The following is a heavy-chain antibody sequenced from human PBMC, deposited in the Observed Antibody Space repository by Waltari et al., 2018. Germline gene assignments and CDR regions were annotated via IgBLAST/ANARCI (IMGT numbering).Heavy chain of an antibody. J-gene: IGHJ4*02. D-gene: IGHD6-19*01. CDR1: GFTVSSHY. Sequence: EVQLVESGGGLIQPGGSLRLACAASGFTVSSHYISWVRQAQGKGLEWVSVIYSGGSTYYADSVKGRFTISRDNSKNTLYLQMNSLRAEDTAVYYCARADYSSGCFDYWGQGTLVTVSS. CDR3: ARADYSSGCFDY. CDR2: IYSGGST. V-gene: IGHV3-53*01.